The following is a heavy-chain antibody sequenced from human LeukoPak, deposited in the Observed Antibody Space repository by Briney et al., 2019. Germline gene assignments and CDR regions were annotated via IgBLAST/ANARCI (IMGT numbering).Heavy chain of an antibody. Sequence: GGSLRLSCAASGFTFSSYAMSWVRQAPGKGLEWVSAISGSGGSTYYADSVKGRFTISRDNSKNTLYLQMNSLRAEDTAVYYCVRCDPVAGTLRSYYYYYYGMDVWGQGTTVTVSS. J-gene: IGHJ6*02. CDR3: VRCDPVAGTLRSYYYYYYGMDV. D-gene: IGHD6-19*01. CDR1: GFTFSSYA. V-gene: IGHV3-23*01. CDR2: ISGSGGST.